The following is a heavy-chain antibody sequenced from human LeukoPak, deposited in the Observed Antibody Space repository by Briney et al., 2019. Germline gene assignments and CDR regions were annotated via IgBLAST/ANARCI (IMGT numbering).Heavy chain of an antibody. D-gene: IGHD6-19*01. CDR2: INSGGTT. J-gene: IGHJ4*02. CDR1: GLTVSSKY. Sequence: PGGSLTLSCAASGLTVSSKYMAWVRQPPGNGLEWDSFINSGGTTNNADSVKGRFTISRDYSKNTLYVQMNSLRAEDTAVYYCATIVSDSSGWYHFDHWGQGALVTVSS. V-gene: IGHV3-66*01. CDR3: ATIVSDSSGWYHFDH.